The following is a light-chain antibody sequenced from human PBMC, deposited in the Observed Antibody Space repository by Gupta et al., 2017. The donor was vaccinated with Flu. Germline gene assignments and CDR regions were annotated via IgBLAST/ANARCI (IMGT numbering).Light chain of an antibody. CDR1: QSVNSGH. Sequence: ERATPSCRPRQSVNSGHLAWYQHKPGQAPRLLIYGVCNRATGIAYRFSGSGYGTDFTFTISSLEPEDFATYYCQQYGSLLQTFGQGTKVEIK. V-gene: IGKV3-20*01. CDR2: GVC. J-gene: IGKJ1*01. CDR3: QQYGSLLQT.